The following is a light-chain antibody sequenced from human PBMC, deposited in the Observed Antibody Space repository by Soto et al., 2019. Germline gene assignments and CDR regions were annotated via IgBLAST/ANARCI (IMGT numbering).Light chain of an antibody. CDR1: SSDVGAYNS. CDR3: CSFAGSDTLI. J-gene: IGLJ2*01. Sequence: QSALTQPRSVPGSPGQSVTISCTGTSSDVGAYNSVSWYQQYPGKAPKVMIYDVSERPSGVPDRFSGSKSDNTAALTISGLQAEDEADYYCCSFAGSDTLIFGGGTKVTVL. CDR2: DVS. V-gene: IGLV2-11*01.